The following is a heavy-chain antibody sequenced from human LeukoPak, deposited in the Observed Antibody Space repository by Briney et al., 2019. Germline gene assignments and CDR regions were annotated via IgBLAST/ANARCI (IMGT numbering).Heavy chain of an antibody. CDR2: INHGGGT. CDR3: AKVYSSSSRDSFDV. J-gene: IGHJ3*01. Sequence: SETLSLTCAVYGVSFSGYYWSWIRQSPGKGLKWIGGINHGGGTNCNTSLESRVTMSVDTSKSQFTLKLNSVTAADTAVYYCAKVYSSSSRDSFDVWGPGTMVIVSS. V-gene: IGHV4-34*01. CDR1: GVSFSGYY. D-gene: IGHD6-6*01.